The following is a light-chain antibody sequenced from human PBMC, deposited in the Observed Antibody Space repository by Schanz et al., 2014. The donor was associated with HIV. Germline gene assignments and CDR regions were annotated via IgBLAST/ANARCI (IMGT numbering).Light chain of an antibody. J-gene: IGLJ3*02. CDR3: ASYANSDTWV. Sequence: QSALTQPRSVSGSPGQSVTISCTGTSSDVGSYNYVSWYQQRPGKAPKLMIYDVTKRPSGVPDRFSGSKSGNTASLTISGLQAEDEADYYCASYANSDTWVFGGGTKLTVL. CDR2: DVT. V-gene: IGLV2-11*01. CDR1: SSDVGSYNY.